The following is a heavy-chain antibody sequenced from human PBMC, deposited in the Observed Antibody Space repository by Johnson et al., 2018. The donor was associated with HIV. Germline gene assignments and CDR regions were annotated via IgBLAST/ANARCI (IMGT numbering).Heavy chain of an antibody. CDR1: GFTFSSYA. Sequence: QVQLVESGGGVVQPGRSLRLSCAASGFTFSSYAMHWVRQAPGKGLEWVTFIRYDGSDKYYADSVKGRFTISRDKAKNSLYLQMNSLRAEDTALYYCAKGRVVVAATEAFDIWGQGTMVTVSS. CDR3: AKGRVVVAATEAFDI. V-gene: IGHV3-30*02. D-gene: IGHD2-15*01. CDR2: IRYDGSDK. J-gene: IGHJ3*02.